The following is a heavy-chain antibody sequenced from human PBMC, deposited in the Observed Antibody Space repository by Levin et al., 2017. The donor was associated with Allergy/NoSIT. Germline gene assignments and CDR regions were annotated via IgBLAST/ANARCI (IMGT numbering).Heavy chain of an antibody. CDR1: GFTFNSYN. V-gene: IGHV3-48*02. D-gene: IGHD3-10*01. Sequence: GESLKISCAASGFTFNSYNMNWVRQAPGKGLKWLSYISNSGTSIYYADSVRGRFTISRDNAKNSLYLQMNSLRDEDTAVYYCTKEGGSGSYSDYWGQGTLVTVSS. J-gene: IGHJ4*02. CDR3: TKEGGSGSYSDY. CDR2: ISNSGTSI.